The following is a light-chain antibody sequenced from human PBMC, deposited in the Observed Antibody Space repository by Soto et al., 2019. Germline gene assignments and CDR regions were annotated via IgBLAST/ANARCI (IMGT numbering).Light chain of an antibody. CDR1: QSVSSN. J-gene: IGKJ1*01. CDR2: GAS. CDR3: QQYNNWPPWT. Sequence: EIVMTQSPATLSVSPGERATLSCGASQSVSSNLAWYQQKPGQAPRLLIYGASTRATGIPARFSGSGSGTEFTLTISSLQSEDFAVHYCQQYNNWPPWTFGQGTKVDI. V-gene: IGKV3-15*01.